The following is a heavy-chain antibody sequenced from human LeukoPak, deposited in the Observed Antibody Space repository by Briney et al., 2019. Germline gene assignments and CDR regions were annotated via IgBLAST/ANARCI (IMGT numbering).Heavy chain of an antibody. D-gene: IGHD6-13*01. J-gene: IGHJ4*02. Sequence: SETLSLTCAVSGGPISSSNWWSWVRQPPGKGLEWIGEIYHSGSTNYNPSLKSRVTISVDKSKNQFSLKLSSVTAADTAVYYCASSKAAGTLDYWGQGTLVTVSS. CDR1: GGPISSSNW. CDR3: ASSKAAGTLDY. CDR2: IYHSGST. V-gene: IGHV4-4*02.